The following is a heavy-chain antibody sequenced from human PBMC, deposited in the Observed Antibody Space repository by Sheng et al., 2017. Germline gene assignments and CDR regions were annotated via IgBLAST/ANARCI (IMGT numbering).Heavy chain of an antibody. CDR2: IIPIFGTA. V-gene: IGHV1-69*05. Sequence: QVQLVQSGAEVKKPGSSVKVSCKASGGTFSSYAISWVRQAPGQGLEWMGGIIPIFGTANYAQKFQGRVTITTDESTSTAYMELSSLRSEDTAVYYCARDRGTYYYDSSGYNSAFDIWGQGTMVTVSS. J-gene: IGHJ3*02. CDR3: ARDRGTYYYDSSGYNSAFDI. CDR1: GGTFSSYA. D-gene: IGHD3-22*01.